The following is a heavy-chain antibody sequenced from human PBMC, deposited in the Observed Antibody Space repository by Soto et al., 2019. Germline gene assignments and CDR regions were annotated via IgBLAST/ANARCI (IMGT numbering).Heavy chain of an antibody. V-gene: IGHV3-30*03. Sequence: QEQLVESGGGVVQPGRSLNLSCATSGFTFSNSGFHWVRQAPGKGLEWVATLSYDGRNTHYAEYVKGRFTISRDKAKNMVFLQLVNRMPVDTAVYYCVIIRCCWVFGNLQFWGQCTLVIFST. J-gene: IGHJ1*01. CDR2: LSYDGRNT. D-gene: IGHD4-17*01. CDR1: GFTFSNSG. CDR3: VIIRCCWVFGNLQF.